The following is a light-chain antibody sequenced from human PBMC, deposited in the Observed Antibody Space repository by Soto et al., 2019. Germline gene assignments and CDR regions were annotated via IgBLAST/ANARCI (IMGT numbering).Light chain of an antibody. CDR1: QSVSSN. Sequence: EIVMTQSPPTVSVSPGERATLSCRASQSVSSNLAWYQQKPGQSPRLLIYGASIRATGIPARFSGSGSGTEFTLTISSLQSEDFAIYYCQQYNNWPMYTFGQGTKLEIK. V-gene: IGKV3-15*01. CDR2: GAS. J-gene: IGKJ2*01. CDR3: QQYNNWPMYT.